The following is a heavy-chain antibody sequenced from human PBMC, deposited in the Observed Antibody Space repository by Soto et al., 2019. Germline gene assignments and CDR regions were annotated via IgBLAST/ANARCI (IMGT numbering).Heavy chain of an antibody. CDR1: GFTFSNYG. J-gene: IGHJ5*02. CDR2: IWYDGGNK. Sequence: QEQLVESGGGVVQPGRSLRLSCAASGFTFSNYGMHWVRQAPGRGLEWVAIIWYDGGNKYYADSVKGRFTISRDNSKNTVYLQMNSLRVEDTAVYYCARGRAAVAGTFDPWGQGPLVTVSS. CDR3: ARGRAAVAGTFDP. D-gene: IGHD6-19*01. V-gene: IGHV3-33*01.